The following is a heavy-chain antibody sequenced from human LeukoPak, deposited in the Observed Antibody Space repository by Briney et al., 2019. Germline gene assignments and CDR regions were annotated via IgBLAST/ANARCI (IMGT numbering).Heavy chain of an antibody. J-gene: IGHJ4*02. Sequence: PGGSLRLSCAGSGFMFDHYAMNWVRQAPGRGLEWVSVITGIGGGTYYAESVEGRFTVSRDNSKNTVYLQMNSLRADDTAVYYCAKDGGSTLPYYFDWWGQGTQVTVAS. CDR1: GFMFDHYA. D-gene: IGHD2-2*01. V-gene: IGHV3-23*01. CDR2: ITGIGGGT. CDR3: AKDGGSTLPYYFDW.